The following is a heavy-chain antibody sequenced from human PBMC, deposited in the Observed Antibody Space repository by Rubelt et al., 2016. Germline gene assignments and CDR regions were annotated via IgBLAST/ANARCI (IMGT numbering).Heavy chain of an antibody. V-gene: IGHV1-2*02. J-gene: IGHJ5*02. Sequence: APGQGLEWMGWINPNSGGTNYAQKFQGRVTMTRDTSISTAYMELSRLRSDDTAVYYCARGVGTAFDPWGQGTLVTVSS. CDR3: ARGVGTAFDP. CDR2: INPNSGGT. D-gene: IGHD1-1*01.